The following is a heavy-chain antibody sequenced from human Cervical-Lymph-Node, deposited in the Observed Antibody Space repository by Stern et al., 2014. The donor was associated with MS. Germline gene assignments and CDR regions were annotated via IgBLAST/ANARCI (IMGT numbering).Heavy chain of an antibody. CDR1: GYSFATYW. V-gene: IGHV5-51*03. CDR3: ARPGDDTAKYGLDV. Sequence: EVQLLESGAEVKKPGESLKISCKGSGYSFATYWIGWVRQMPGKGLEWKGTIYPGASDTRDSQSFQGQVTFSADKSISSAYLHWSSLKASDTAIYYCARPGDDTAKYGLDVWGQGTTVTVSS. J-gene: IGHJ6*02. D-gene: IGHD5-18*01. CDR2: IYPGASDT.